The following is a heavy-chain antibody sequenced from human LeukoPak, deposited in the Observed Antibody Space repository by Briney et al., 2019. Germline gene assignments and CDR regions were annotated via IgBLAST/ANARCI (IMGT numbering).Heavy chain of an antibody. CDR1: GYPFTSYG. V-gene: IGHV1-18*01. D-gene: IGHD3-16*01. Sequence: ASVKVSCKTSGYPFTSYGLTWGRQAPGQGLEWLGWTSPYLGSTKSANKIEGTVVMTTDTSPTAAYMQLRSRGSDDTVIYYCAATGVRSRNMMALWGQGTLVAVYS. J-gene: IGHJ4*02. CDR2: TSPYLGST. CDR3: AATGVRSRNMMAL.